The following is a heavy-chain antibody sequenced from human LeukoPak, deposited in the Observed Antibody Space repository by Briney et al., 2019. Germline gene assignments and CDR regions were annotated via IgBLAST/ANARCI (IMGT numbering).Heavy chain of an antibody. CDR2: IYQSGAT. D-gene: IGHD3-10*01. CDR1: GYSINDGSY. Sequence: PSETLSLTCTVSGYSINDGSYWGWIRQTPAKGLEWIGVIYQSGATHSNPSLKSRLTISVDTSKNQFSLKLTSVIAEDTAVYYCARVFPYGSGSPYNWFDPWGQGTLVTVSS. J-gene: IGHJ5*02. V-gene: IGHV4-38-2*02. CDR3: ARVFPYGSGSPYNWFDP.